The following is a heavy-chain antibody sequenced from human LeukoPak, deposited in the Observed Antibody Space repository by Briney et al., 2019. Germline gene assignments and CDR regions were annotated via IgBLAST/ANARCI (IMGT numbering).Heavy chain of an antibody. V-gene: IGHV3-21*01. CDR2: ISSNSLHI. Sequence: PGGSLRLSCAASGFTFSDQSRNWVRQAPGKGLKWVSSISSNSLHIFYADSVKGRFTISRDNAKNSLYLQMNNLRAEDTAVYYCVGPDSQFDCWGQGTLVTVSS. CDR3: VGPDSQFDC. D-gene: IGHD3-10*01. J-gene: IGHJ4*02. CDR1: GFTFSDQS.